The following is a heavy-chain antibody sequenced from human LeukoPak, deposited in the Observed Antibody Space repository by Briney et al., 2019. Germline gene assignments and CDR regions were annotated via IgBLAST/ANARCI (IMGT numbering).Heavy chain of an antibody. CDR1: GFTFSNHA. CDR3: ASGLYGGLFDN. Sequence: PGGSLRLSCVMSGFTFSNHAMNWVRQAPGKGLEWISDISTNSGSTYHIESVRGRFTISRDNSKNTLYLQMNSLRADDTAVYYCASGLYGGLFDNWGQGTLVTVSS. V-gene: IGHV3-23*01. D-gene: IGHD4/OR15-4a*01. CDR2: ISTNSGST. J-gene: IGHJ4*02.